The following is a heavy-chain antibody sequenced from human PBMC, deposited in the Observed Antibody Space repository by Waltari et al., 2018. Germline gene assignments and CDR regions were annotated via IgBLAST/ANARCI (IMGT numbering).Heavy chain of an antibody. CDR1: GFTFSSYA. V-gene: IGHV3-23*01. CDR3: AKDPQSIAVAGRFDY. D-gene: IGHD6-19*01. J-gene: IGHJ4*02. CDR2: ISGSGGST. Sequence: EVQLLESGGDLVQPGGSLRLSCAASGFTFSSYAMSWVRQAPGKGLEWVSAISGSGGSTDYADSVKGRFTSSRDNSKNTLYLQMNSLRAEDTAVYYCAKDPQSIAVAGRFDYWGQGTLVTVSS.